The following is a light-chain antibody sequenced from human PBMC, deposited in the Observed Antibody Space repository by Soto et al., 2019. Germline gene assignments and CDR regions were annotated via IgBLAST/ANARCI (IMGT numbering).Light chain of an antibody. V-gene: IGKV3-15*01. CDR2: DAS. CDR3: QQYYSWKT. CDR1: QSLSTS. Sequence: EIVMTQSPATLSVSPGERATLSCRASQSLSTSLAWYQQKPGQAPRLLIYDASTRATGFPVRFSGSGSGTEFTLTISSLQSEDFAVYYCQQYYSWKTFGQGTKVEI. J-gene: IGKJ1*01.